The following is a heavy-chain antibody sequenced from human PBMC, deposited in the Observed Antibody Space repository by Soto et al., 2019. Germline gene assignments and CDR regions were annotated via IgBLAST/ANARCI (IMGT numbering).Heavy chain of an antibody. CDR2: INAGNGNT. J-gene: IGHJ4*02. CDR3: ARGGGKADHDY. Sequence: QVQLVQSGAEVKKPGASVKVSCKASGYTFTSYAMHWVRQAPGQRLEWMGWINAGNGNTKYSQKFQGRVTITRDTYAITAYMERRSLRAEDTAVYDCARGGGKADHDYWGQGTLVTVSS. CDR1: GYTFTSYA. D-gene: IGHD2-15*01. V-gene: IGHV1-3*01.